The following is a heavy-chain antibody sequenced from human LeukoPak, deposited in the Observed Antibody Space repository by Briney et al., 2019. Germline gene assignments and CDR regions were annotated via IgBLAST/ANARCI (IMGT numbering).Heavy chain of an antibody. V-gene: IGHV4-61*02. D-gene: IGHD5-12*01. CDR2: IYTSGST. J-gene: IGHJ3*02. Sequence: SETLSLTCTVSGGSISSGSYYWSWIRQPAGKGLEWIGRIYTSGSTNYNPSLKSRVTISVDTSKNQFSLKLSSVTAADTAVYYCARDPYNGYDAFDIWGQGTMVIVSS. CDR1: GGSISSGSYY. CDR3: ARDPYNGYDAFDI.